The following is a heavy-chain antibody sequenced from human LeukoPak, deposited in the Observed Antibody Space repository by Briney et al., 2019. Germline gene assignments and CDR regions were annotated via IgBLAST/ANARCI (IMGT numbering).Heavy chain of an antibody. V-gene: IGHV3-23*01. CDR3: AKSTVPDIVVVVAAPPDY. D-gene: IGHD2-15*01. J-gene: IGHJ4*02. CDR2: ISGSGGST. CDR1: GFTFSSYA. Sequence: GGSLRLSCAASGFTFSSYAMSWVRQAPGKGREWVSAISGSGGSTYYADSVKGRFTISRDNSKNTLYLQMNSLRAEDTAVYYCAKSTVPDIVVVVAAPPDYWGQGTLVTVSS.